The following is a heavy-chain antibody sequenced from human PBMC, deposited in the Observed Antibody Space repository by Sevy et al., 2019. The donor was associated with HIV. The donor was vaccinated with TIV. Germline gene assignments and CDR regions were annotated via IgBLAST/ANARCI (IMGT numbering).Heavy chain of an antibody. J-gene: IGHJ4*02. CDR1: GFTFGDYW. CDR2: LKSKANGGTI. V-gene: IGHV3-49*04. CDR3: KRWKGAQSIFDN. D-gene: IGHD1-1*01. Sequence: GGSLRLSCTVSGFTFGDYWMSWVRQAPGKGLEWVAFLKSKANGGTIDYAASVKGRVTISRDDSKNIAHLQMNELRTEDTAIYYCKRWKGAQSIFDNWGQGALVTVSS.